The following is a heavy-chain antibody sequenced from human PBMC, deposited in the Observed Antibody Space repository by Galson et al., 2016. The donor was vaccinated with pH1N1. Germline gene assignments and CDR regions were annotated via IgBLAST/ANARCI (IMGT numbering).Heavy chain of an antibody. J-gene: IGHJ4*02. CDR1: GFKFDTFG. V-gene: IGHV3-33*01. D-gene: IGHD1-26*01. CDR3: ARAVGSYSSF. Sequence: SLRLSCAASGFKFDTFGMHWVRQAPGKGLEWVALIWYDGRNEDYADSVKGRFTISRDNSKGTLYLQMNSLRAEDTAVYYCARAVGSYSSFWGQGTLVTVSS. CDR2: IWYDGRNE.